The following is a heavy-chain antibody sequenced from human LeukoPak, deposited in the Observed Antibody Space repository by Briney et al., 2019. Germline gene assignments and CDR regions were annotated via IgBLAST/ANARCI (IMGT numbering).Heavy chain of an antibody. CDR2: MNPNSGNT. V-gene: IGHV1-8*03. CDR1: GYTFTNYD. D-gene: IGHD6-19*01. J-gene: IGHJ4*02. CDR3: AKASSGWYFDY. Sequence: GASVKVSCKASGYTFTNYDINWVRQATGQGLEWMGWMNPNSGNTGYAQKFQGRVTITRNTSIRTAYMELSSLGSEDTAVYYCAKASSGWYFDYWGQGTLVTVSS.